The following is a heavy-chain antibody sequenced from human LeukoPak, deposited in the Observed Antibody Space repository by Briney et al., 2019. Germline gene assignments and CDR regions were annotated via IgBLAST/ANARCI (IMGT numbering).Heavy chain of an antibody. J-gene: IGHJ4*02. CDR1: GYTFTGYY. CDR2: INPNSGGT. CDR3: ASPSSGWYYFDY. V-gene: IGHV1-2*02. Sequence: ASVKVSCKASGYTFTGYYMHWVRQAPGQGLEWMGWINPNSGGTNYAQKFQGRVTMTRDTSISTAYMKLSRLRSDDTAVYYCASPSSGWYYFDYWGQGTLVTVSS. D-gene: IGHD6-19*01.